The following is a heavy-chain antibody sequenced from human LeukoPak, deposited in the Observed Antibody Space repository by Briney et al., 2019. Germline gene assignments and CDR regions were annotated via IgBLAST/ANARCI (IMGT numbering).Heavy chain of an antibody. D-gene: IGHD6-19*01. V-gene: IGHV4-4*07. Sequence: SETLSLTCTVSGGSITDNSWSWIRQPAGKGLEWIGRVYSSGRTSYHPSFRSRVTMSIDTSISHFSLKLSSVTAADTALYYCARGTQSGWFDYWGQRTLVSVSS. CDR2: VYSSGRT. J-gene: IGHJ4*02. CDR1: GGSITDNS. CDR3: ARGTQSGWFDY.